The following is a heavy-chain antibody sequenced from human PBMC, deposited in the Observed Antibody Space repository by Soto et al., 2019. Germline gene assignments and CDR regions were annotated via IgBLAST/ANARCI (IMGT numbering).Heavy chain of an antibody. J-gene: IGHJ4*02. Sequence: GASVKVSCKASGYTFTSYYMHWVRQAPGQGLEWMGIINPSGGSTSYAQKFQGRVTMTRDTSTSTVYMELSSLRSEDTAVYYCARDHSYCTNGVCYMDYFDYWGQGTLVTVSS. CDR1: GYTFTSYY. CDR3: ARDHSYCTNGVCYMDYFDY. CDR2: INPSGGST. D-gene: IGHD2-8*01. V-gene: IGHV1-46*03.